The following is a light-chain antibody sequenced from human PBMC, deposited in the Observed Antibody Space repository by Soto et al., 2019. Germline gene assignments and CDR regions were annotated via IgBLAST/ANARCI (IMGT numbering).Light chain of an antibody. CDR3: SSYAGTSTFVV. Sequence: QSALTQPASVSGSPGQSITISCTGTSSDVGSYNLVSWFQQHPGKAPKLMIQEDYKRPSGVSNRFSGSKSGNTASLTISGLQAEDEADYYCSSYAGTSTFVVFGGGTKLTVL. CDR1: SSDVGSYNL. V-gene: IGLV2-23*02. CDR2: EDY. J-gene: IGLJ2*01.